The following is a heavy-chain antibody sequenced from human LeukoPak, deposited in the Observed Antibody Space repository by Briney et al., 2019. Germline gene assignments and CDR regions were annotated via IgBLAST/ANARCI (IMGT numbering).Heavy chain of an antibody. CDR1: GFTFSSYQ. Sequence: PGGSLRLSCAGSGFTFSSYQMHWVRQAPGKGLEGVSYIKNGGSTIFYADSVKGRFTISRDDAKKSLYLQMNTLRAEDTAIYYCARETRGAFDYWGQGTLVTVSS. CDR3: ARETRGAFDY. D-gene: IGHD4/OR15-4a*01. J-gene: IGHJ4*02. CDR2: IKNGGSTI. V-gene: IGHV3-48*03.